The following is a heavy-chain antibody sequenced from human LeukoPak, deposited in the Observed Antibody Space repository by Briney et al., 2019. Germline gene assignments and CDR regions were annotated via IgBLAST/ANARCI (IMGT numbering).Heavy chain of an antibody. CDR1: GFTFSSYA. V-gene: IGHV3-23*01. CDR3: AKDRRTEYGDYDDAFDT. Sequence: PGGSLRLSCAASGFTFSSYAMSWVRQAPGKGLEWVSAISGSGGSTYYADSVKGRFTISRDNSKNTLYLQMNSLRAEDTAVYYCAKDRRTEYGDYDDAFDTWGQGTMVTVSS. CDR2: ISGSGGST. J-gene: IGHJ3*02. D-gene: IGHD4-17*01.